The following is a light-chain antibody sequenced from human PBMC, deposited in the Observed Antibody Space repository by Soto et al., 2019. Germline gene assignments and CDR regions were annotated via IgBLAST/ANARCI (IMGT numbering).Light chain of an antibody. J-gene: IGKJ1*01. CDR1: QSISSY. CDR3: QQDESFSGT. Sequence: DIKMTQSPSALSASVGDRVTITCRASQSISSYLNCYQQKPGEAPKLLIYDASALPRGVPSRFSASGSGTKFTLTISILQPDDFTTYCCQQDESFSGTFGPGTKVDIK. CDR2: DAS. V-gene: IGKV1-39*01.